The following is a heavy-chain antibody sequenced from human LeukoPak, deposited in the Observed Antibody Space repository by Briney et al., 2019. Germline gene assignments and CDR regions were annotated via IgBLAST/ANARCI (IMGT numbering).Heavy chain of an antibody. V-gene: IGHV3-23*01. Sequence: GGSLRLSCAASGFTFSTYAMTWVRQAPGKGLEWVSSISGSGGNTYYADSVKGRFTISRDNSKNTLYLPMISLRAEDTAVYYCAKVPITVTRNFDYWGQGTLVTVSS. D-gene: IGHD4-17*01. CDR3: AKVPITVTRNFDY. CDR1: GFTFSTYA. J-gene: IGHJ4*02. CDR2: ISGSGGNT.